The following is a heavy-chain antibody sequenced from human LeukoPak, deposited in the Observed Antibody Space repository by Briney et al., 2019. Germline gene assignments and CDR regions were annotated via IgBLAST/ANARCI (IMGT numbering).Heavy chain of an antibody. Sequence: PSETLSLTCAVFGGSFNFYYWSWIRQPPGKGLEWIGEVTHSGSTNYNPSLKSRVSISANTAKNQFSLNLTSVTAADTAVYYCVGFYIYSGSDNFGYSPPDTWGQGTLVTVSA. D-gene: IGHD5-12*01. CDR2: VTHSGST. CDR1: GGSFNFYY. J-gene: IGHJ3*02. CDR3: VGFYIYSGSDNFGYSPPDT. V-gene: IGHV4-34*01.